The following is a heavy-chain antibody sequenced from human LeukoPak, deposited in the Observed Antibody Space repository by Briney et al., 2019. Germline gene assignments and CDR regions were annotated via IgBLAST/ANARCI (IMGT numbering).Heavy chain of an antibody. CDR2: INHSGST. D-gene: IGHD3-16*02. CDR3: ASTPFNYDYIWGSYRYRRAFDI. CDR1: GGSFSGYY. Sequence: PSETLSLTCAVYGGSFSGYYWSWIRQPPGKGREWIGEINHSGSTNYNPSLKSRVTISVDTSKNQFSLKLSSVTAADTAVYYCASTPFNYDYIWGSYRYRRAFDIWGQGTMVTVSS. V-gene: IGHV4-34*01. J-gene: IGHJ3*02.